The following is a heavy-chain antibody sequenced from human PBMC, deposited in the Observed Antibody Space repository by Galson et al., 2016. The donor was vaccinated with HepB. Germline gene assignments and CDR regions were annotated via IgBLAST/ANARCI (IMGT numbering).Heavy chain of an antibody. D-gene: IGHD3-10*01. V-gene: IGHV1-3*01. CDR2: INAGNGKA. CDR1: GYTFTSCP. Sequence: VKVSCKASGYTFTSCPIHWVRQAPGQGLEWMGWINAGNGKATYSQKFQGRVTITRDTSASTAYMELSNIKSEDTAVYYCARAGGILGVFVFDYWGQGTLVTVSS. J-gene: IGHJ4*02. CDR3: ARAGGILGVFVFDY.